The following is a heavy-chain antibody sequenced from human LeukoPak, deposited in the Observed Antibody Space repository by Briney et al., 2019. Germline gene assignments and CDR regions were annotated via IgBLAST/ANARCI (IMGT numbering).Heavy chain of an antibody. Sequence: GGSLRLSCAASGFTFSSYAMSWVRQAPGKGLEWVSAINGSGGSTYYADSVKGRFTISRENSKITLYLQMNSLRAEDTAVYYCASYVWLRFNYWGQGTLVTVSS. D-gene: IGHD3-16*01. V-gene: IGHV3-23*01. J-gene: IGHJ4*02. CDR2: INGSGGST. CDR1: GFTFSSYA. CDR3: ASYVWLRFNY.